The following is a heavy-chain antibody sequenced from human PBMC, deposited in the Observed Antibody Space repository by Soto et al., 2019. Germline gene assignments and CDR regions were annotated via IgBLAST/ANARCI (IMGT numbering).Heavy chain of an antibody. CDR3: VRGYCTTTPCSGDFQH. Sequence: QVQLVQSGAEVKKPGASVKVACKASGYKFTTYFIHWVRQAPGQGLEWMGMIHPSGDTGYGQKSRGRVTMTIDTSTTTAYMELRNLTSEDTAIYFSVRGYCTTTPCSGDFQHWGQGTLVTVSS. V-gene: IGHV1-46*01. CDR2: IHPSGDT. D-gene: IGHD2-8*01. J-gene: IGHJ1*01. CDR1: GYKFTTYF.